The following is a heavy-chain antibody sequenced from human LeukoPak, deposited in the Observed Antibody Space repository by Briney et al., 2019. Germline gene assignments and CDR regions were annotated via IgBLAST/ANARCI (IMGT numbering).Heavy chain of an antibody. J-gene: IGHJ4*02. V-gene: IGHV3-23*01. Sequence: GGSLRLSCAASGFTFSSSAMSWVRQAPGKGLEWVSSISARGISTYYADSVKGRFTISRDNSKNTLYLQMNSLRGDDIGVYYCAKSFDFSNGHSPILTPFDSWGQGTLVSVSS. D-gene: IGHD3-3*01. CDR1: GFTFSSSA. CDR3: AKSFDFSNGHSPILTPFDS. CDR2: ISARGIST.